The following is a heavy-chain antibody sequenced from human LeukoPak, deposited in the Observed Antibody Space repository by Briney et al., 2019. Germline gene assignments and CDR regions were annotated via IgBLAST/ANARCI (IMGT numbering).Heavy chain of an antibody. CDR1: GYSISSGYY. V-gene: IGHV4-38-2*02. CDR2: IHHSGNI. CDR3: ARVGYSGSYQRIYYFDY. D-gene: IGHD1-26*01. J-gene: IGHJ4*02. Sequence: PSETLSLTCTVSGYSISSGYYWGWIRQSPGKGLEWIGNIHHSGNIYYNVSLKSRVTISVDTSKNQFSLKLSSVTAADTAVYYCARVGYSGSYQRIYYFDYWGQGTLVTVSS.